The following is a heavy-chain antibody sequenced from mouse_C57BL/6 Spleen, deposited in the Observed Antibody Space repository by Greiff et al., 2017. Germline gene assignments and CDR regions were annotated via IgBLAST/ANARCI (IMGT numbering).Heavy chain of an antibody. V-gene: IGHV1-15*01. CDR1: GYTFTDYE. CDR2: IDPETGGP. CDR3: TRSNSRYFDV. J-gene: IGHJ1*03. Sequence: VQLQQSGAELVRPGASVTLSCKASGYTFTDYEMHWVKQTPVHGLEWIGAIDPETGGPAYNQKFKGKAILTADKSSSTAYMELRSLTSEDSAVYYCTRSNSRYFDVWGTGTTVTVSS.